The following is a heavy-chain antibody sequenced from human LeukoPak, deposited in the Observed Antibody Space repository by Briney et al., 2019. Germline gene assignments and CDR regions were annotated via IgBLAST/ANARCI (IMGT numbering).Heavy chain of an antibody. V-gene: IGHV4-34*01. J-gene: IGHJ4*02. CDR3: ARLNRGYSYGPKTYYFDY. CDR2: VNHRGST. CDR1: GGSFSGYY. D-gene: IGHD5-18*01. Sequence: PSETLSLTCAVYGGSFSGYYWSWVRQPPGKGLEWIGDVNHRGSTNYNPSLKSRVTISVDTSKNQFSLKLSSVTAADTAVYYCARLNRGYSYGPKTYYFDYWGQGTLVTVSS.